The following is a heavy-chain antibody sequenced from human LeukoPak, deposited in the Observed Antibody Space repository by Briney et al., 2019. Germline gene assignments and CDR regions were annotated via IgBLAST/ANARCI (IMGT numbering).Heavy chain of an antibody. Sequence: GGSLRLSCAASGFTFSYYEMNWVRQAPGKGLEWVSYISSSGSTIYYADSVKGRFTISRDNAKNSLYLQMNSLRAEDTAVCYCARGDYYDTSGFRGGYYYYGMDVWGQGTTVTVSS. CDR1: GFTFSYYE. V-gene: IGHV3-48*03. CDR3: ARGDYYDTSGFRGGYYYYGMDV. J-gene: IGHJ6*02. D-gene: IGHD3-22*01. CDR2: ISSSGSTI.